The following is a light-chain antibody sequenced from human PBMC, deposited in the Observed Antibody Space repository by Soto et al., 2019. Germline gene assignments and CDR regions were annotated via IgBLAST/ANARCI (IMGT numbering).Light chain of an antibody. V-gene: IGKV3-15*01. CDR2: GAS. Sequence: EIVMTQSPATLSVSPGERATLSCRASQSVSSNLAWYQQKPGQAPRLLIYGASTRSTGIPARFSGSGSGTEFTLTISTLHSEDFAVYYGQQYKSWPFTFAGGTRVESK. CDR3: QQYKSWPFT. CDR1: QSVSSN. J-gene: IGKJ4*01.